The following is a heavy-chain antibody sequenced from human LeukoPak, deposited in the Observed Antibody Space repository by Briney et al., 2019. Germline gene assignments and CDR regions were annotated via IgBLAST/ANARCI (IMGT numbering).Heavy chain of an antibody. V-gene: IGHV3-15*01. Sequence: GGSLRLSCAASGFTFSNAWMSWVRQAPGKGLEWVGRIKSKTDGGTTDYAAPVKGRFTISRDDSKNTLYLQMNSPKTEDTAVYYCTTDREDTIFGVVITDYWGQGTLVTVSS. D-gene: IGHD3-3*01. J-gene: IGHJ4*02. CDR2: IKSKTDGGTT. CDR3: TTDREDTIFGVVITDY. CDR1: GFTFSNAW.